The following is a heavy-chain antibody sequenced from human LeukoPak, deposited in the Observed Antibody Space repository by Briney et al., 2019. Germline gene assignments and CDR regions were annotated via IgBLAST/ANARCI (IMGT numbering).Heavy chain of an antibody. Sequence: GGSLRLSCAASGFTFSSYSMNWVRQAPGKGLEWVSSISSSSSYIYYADSVKGRFTISRDNAKNSLYLQMNSLRAEDTAVYYCARDQRVVAAMATLDYWGQGTLVTVSS. D-gene: IGHD2-15*01. CDR2: ISSSSSYI. J-gene: IGHJ4*02. CDR1: GFTFSSYS. CDR3: ARDQRVVAAMATLDY. V-gene: IGHV3-21*01.